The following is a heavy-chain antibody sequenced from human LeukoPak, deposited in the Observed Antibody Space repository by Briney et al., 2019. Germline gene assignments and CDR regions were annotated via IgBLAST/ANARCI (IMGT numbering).Heavy chain of an antibody. CDR1: GFTFSNVC. V-gene: IGHV3-15*01. CDR2: IKGKTDGGTT. CDR3: TTGTWIQLWLADY. D-gene: IGHD5-18*01. Sequence: GGSLRLSCAASGFTFSNVCMSWVRQAPGKGLEWVGHIKGKTDGGTTDYAAPVQGRFTISRDDSKNTLFLQMNSLKTEDTAVYYCTTGTWIQLWLADYWGQGTLVTVSS. J-gene: IGHJ4*02.